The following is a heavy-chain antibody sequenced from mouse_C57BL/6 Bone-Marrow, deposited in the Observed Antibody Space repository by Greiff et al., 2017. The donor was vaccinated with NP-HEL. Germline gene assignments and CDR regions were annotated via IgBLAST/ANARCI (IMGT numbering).Heavy chain of an antibody. J-gene: IGHJ4*01. V-gene: IGHV2-6*01. CDR1: GFSLTSYG. CDR3: ARTSITTVVGSPYYYAMDY. CDR2: IWGVGST. Sequence: VQGVESGPGLVAPSQSLSITCTVSGFSLTSYGVDWVRQSPGKGLEWLGVIWGVGSTNYNSALKSRLSISKDNSKSQVFLKMNSLQTDDTAMYYCARTSITTVVGSPYYYAMDYWGQGTSVTVSS. D-gene: IGHD1-1*01.